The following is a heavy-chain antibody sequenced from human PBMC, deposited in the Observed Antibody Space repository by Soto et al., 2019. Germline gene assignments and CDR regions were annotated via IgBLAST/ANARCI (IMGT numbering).Heavy chain of an antibody. CDR3: ARHSRFLEWLAPIDY. D-gene: IGHD3-3*01. J-gene: IGHJ4*02. V-gene: IGHV5-51*01. Sequence: PGESLKISCKGSGYSFTSYWIGWVRQMPGKGLEWMGIIYPGDSDTRYSPSFQGQVTISADKSISTAYLQWSSLKASDTAFYYCARHSRFLEWLAPIDYWGQGTLVTVSS. CDR2: IYPGDSDT. CDR1: GYSFTSYW.